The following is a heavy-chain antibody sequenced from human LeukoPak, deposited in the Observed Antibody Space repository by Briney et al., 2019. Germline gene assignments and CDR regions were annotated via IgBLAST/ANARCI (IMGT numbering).Heavy chain of an antibody. J-gene: IGHJ4*02. D-gene: IGHD6-13*01. Sequence: GEINHSGSTNYNPSLKSRVTISIDTSKNQFSLKLSSVTAADTAVYYCARGGIAAAGTPYDYWGQGTLVTVSS. CDR2: INHSGST. CDR3: ARGGIAAAGTPYDY. V-gene: IGHV4-34*01.